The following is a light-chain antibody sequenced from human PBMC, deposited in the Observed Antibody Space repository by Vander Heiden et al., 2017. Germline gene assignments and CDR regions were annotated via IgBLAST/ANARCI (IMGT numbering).Light chain of an antibody. J-gene: IGKJ2*01. Sequence: EIVMTQSPATLSVSPGERVTLSCRASQSVRSHLAWFQQKPGQPPRLLIYNASPSANGSPARWSGSGCATELTLPISSRQSEDFVASYCQQHNNSLKHTFGQGTKLEIK. CDR1: QSVRSH. CDR3: QQHNNSLKHT. CDR2: NAS. V-gene: IGKV3-15*01.